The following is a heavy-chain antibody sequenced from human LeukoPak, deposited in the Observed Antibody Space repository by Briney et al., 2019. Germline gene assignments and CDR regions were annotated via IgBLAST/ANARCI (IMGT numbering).Heavy chain of an antibody. J-gene: IGHJ4*02. CDR1: GFSFSNSA. V-gene: IGHV3-30-3*01. CDR3: ASGSSVDCSRTSCPPTDY. Sequence: GGSLRLSCAASGFSFSNSAMHWVRQAPGKGLDGVAVISFDGTNKYYADSVKGRFTISRDNSKNTLYVQMNSLRGDDTGVYYCASGSSVDCSRTSCPPTDYWGQGTLVTVSS. CDR2: ISFDGTNK. D-gene: IGHD2-2*01.